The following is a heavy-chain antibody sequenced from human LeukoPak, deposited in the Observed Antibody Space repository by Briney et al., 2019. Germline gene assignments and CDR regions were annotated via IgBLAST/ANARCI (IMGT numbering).Heavy chain of an antibody. CDR1: GFTFSSYA. Sequence: PRGSLRLSCAASGFTFSSYAMSWVRQAPGKGLEWVSAISGSGGSTYYADSVKGRFTISRDNSKNTLYLQMNSLRAEDTAVYYCLRAWFGELHDAFDIWGQGTMVTVSS. CDR3: LRAWFGELHDAFDI. V-gene: IGHV3-23*01. J-gene: IGHJ3*02. CDR2: ISGSGGST. D-gene: IGHD3-10*01.